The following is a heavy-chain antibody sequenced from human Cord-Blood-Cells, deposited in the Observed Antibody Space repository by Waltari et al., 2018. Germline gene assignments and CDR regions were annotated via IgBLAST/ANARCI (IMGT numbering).Heavy chain of an antibody. J-gene: IGHJ5*02. V-gene: IGHV1-2*02. CDR1: GSTFTGHH. CDR3: ALNWNNWFDP. Sequence: QVQLVPSGAEVKKPGASVKVSCKASGSTFTGHHTHRVRQAPGQGLEWMGWINPNSGGTNYAQKFQGGVTMTRDTSISTAYMELSRLRSDDTAVYYCALNWNNWFDPWGQGTLVTVSS. CDR2: INPNSGGT. D-gene: IGHD1-20*01.